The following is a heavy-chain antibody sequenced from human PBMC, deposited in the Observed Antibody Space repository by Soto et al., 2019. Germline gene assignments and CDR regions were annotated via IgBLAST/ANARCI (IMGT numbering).Heavy chain of an antibody. CDR2: IRSKANSYAT. V-gene: IGHV3-73*02. D-gene: IGHD4-17*01. CDR1: GFTFSGSA. CDR3: ARGVSEDGDYGIVVYFQH. Sequence: EVQLVESGGGLVQPGGSLKLSCAASGFTFSGSAMHWVRQASGKGLEWVGRIRSKANSYATAYAASVKGRFTISRDDSKNTAYLRMNSLRAEDTAVYYCARGVSEDGDYGIVVYFQHWGQGTLVTVSS. J-gene: IGHJ1*01.